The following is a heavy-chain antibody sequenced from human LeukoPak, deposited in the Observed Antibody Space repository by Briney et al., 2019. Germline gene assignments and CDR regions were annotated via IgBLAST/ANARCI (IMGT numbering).Heavy chain of an antibody. CDR2: ISSSGSTI. J-gene: IGHJ4*02. V-gene: IGHV3-48*03. CDR1: GFTFSSYE. D-gene: IGHD3-16*01. Sequence: GGSLRLSCAASGFTFSSYEMNWVRQAPGKGLEWVSYISSSGSTIYYADAVKGRFTISRDNSKNTLFLQMNSLRAEDTAVYYCAKDNGRSYAALEYWGQGTLVTVSS. CDR3: AKDNGRSYAALEY.